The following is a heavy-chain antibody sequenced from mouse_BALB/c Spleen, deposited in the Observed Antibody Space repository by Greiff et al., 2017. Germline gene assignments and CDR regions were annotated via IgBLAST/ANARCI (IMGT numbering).Heavy chain of an antibody. CDR2: ISNLAYSI. CDR1: GFTFSDYG. D-gene: IGHD1-2*01. CDR3: AREGFTTATAWFAY. Sequence: EVKLVESGGGLVQPGGSRKLSCAASGFTFSDYGMAWVRQAPGKGPEWVAFISNLAYSIYYADTVTGRFTISRENAKNTLYLEMSSLRSEDTAMYYCAREGFTTATAWFAYWGQGTLVTVSA. V-gene: IGHV5-15*02. J-gene: IGHJ3*01.